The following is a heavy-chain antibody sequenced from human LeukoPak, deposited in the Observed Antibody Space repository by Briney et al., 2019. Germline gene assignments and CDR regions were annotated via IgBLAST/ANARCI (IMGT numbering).Heavy chain of an antibody. V-gene: IGHV1-46*01. Sequence: GASVKVSCKASGYTFTSYYMHWLRQAPGQGLGWMGIINPSGGSTSRAQKFQGRVTMTRDTSTSTVYMELSSLRSGDTAVYYCARDLQGYYDTFDIWGQGTMVTVSS. CDR1: GYTFTSYY. CDR2: INPSGGST. J-gene: IGHJ3*02. CDR3: ARDLQGYYDTFDI. D-gene: IGHD3-22*01.